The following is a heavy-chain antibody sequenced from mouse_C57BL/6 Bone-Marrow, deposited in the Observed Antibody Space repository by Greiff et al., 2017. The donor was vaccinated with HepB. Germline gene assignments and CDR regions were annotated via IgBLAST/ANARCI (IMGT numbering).Heavy chain of an antibody. Sequence: DVKLQESGAELVRPGASVKLSCTASGFNIKDDYMHWVKQRPEQGLEWIGWIDPENGDTEYASKFQGKATITADTSSNTAYLQLSSLTSEDTAVYYCTTDAYYSNYRFFMDYWGQGTSVTVSS. CDR2: IDPENGDT. V-gene: IGHV14-4*01. J-gene: IGHJ4*01. CDR3: TTDAYYSNYRFFMDY. CDR1: GFNIKDDY. D-gene: IGHD2-5*01.